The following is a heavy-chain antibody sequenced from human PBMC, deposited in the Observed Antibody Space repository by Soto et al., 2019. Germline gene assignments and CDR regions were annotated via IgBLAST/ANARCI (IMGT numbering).Heavy chain of an antibody. V-gene: IGHV5-51*01. CDR1: GYSFTNYW. CDR3: ARPYSGGPNDPFDV. Sequence: GESLKISCKGSGYSFTNYWIGWVRQMPGKGLEWMGIIYPGDSHAIYSPSFQGQVTMSADKSISTAYLQWSSLEASDTAMYYCARPYSGGPNDPFDVWGQGTMVIVSS. CDR2: IYPGDSHA. D-gene: IGHD1-26*01. J-gene: IGHJ3*01.